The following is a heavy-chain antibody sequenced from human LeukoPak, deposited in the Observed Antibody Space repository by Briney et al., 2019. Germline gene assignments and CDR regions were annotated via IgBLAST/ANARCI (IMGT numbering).Heavy chain of an antibody. CDR2: IRYDGSNK. CDR1: GFTFSSYG. D-gene: IGHD6-19*01. Sequence: GGSLRLSCAASGFTFSSYGMHWVRQAPGRGLEWVAFIRYDGSNKYYADSVKGRFTISRDNSKNTLYLQMNSLRAEDTAVYYCAKVRYSSGWYESAFDIWGQGTMVTVSS. J-gene: IGHJ3*02. CDR3: AKVRYSSGWYESAFDI. V-gene: IGHV3-30*02.